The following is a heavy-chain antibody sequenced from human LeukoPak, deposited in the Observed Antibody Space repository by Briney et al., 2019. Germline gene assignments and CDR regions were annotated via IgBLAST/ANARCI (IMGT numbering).Heavy chain of an antibody. CDR2: INHSGST. Sequence: SETLSLTCAVYGGSFSGYYWSWIRQPPGKGLEWIGEINHSGSTNYNPSLKSRVTISVDTSKNQFSLKLSSVTAADTAVYYCARYYYDSSGYHSYYVDYWGQGTLVTVSS. J-gene: IGHJ4*02. CDR3: ARYYYDSSGYHSYYVDY. V-gene: IGHV4-34*01. D-gene: IGHD3-22*01. CDR1: GGSFSGYY.